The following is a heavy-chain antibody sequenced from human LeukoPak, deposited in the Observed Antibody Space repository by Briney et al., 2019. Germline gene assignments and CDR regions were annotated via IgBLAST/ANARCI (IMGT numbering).Heavy chain of an antibody. D-gene: IGHD3-10*01. J-gene: IGHJ5*02. CDR1: GYTFTDYY. CDR3: ARSGSLGGWFDP. V-gene: IGHV1-2*02. Sequence: ASVKVSCKASGYTFTDYYIHWVRQAPGQGLEWMGWVNPNSGGTNYAQNFQGRVTMTRDTSASTAYMELRSLRSDDTAVYYCARSGSLGGWFDPWGQGTLVTVSS. CDR2: VNPNSGGT.